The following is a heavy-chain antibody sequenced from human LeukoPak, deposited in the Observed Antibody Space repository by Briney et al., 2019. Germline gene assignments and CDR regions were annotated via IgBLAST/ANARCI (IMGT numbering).Heavy chain of an antibody. CDR3: ATCDYYDSTTFDY. D-gene: IGHD3-22*01. CDR1: GGSFRGYY. J-gene: IGHJ4*02. V-gene: IGHV4-34*01. CDR2: INHSGST. Sequence: SETLSLTCAVYGGSFRGYYWSWIRQPPGKGLEWIGEINHSGSTNYNPSLKSRVTISVDTSKNQFSLKLSSVTAADTAVYYCATCDYYDSTTFDYWGQGTLVTVSS.